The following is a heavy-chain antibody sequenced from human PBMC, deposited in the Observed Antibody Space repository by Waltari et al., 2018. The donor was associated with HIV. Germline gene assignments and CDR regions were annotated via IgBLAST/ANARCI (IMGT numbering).Heavy chain of an antibody. CDR1: GGSFSGYY. Sequence: QVQLQQWGAGLLKPSETLSLTCAVYGGSFSGYYWSWLRQPPGKGLEWIGEINHSGSTNYNPSLKSRVTISVDTSKNQFSLKLSSVTAADTAVYYCARGRITMVREGDYYYYGMDVWGQGTTVTVSS. V-gene: IGHV4-34*01. D-gene: IGHD3-10*01. CDR2: INHSGST. CDR3: ARGRITMVREGDYYYYGMDV. J-gene: IGHJ6*02.